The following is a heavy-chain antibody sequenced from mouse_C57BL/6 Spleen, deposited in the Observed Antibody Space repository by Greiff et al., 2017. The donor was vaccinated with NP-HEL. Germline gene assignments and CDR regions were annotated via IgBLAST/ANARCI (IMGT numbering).Heavy chain of an antibody. Sequence: VQLQQSGPELVKPGASVKISCKASGYAFSSSWMHWVKQRPGQGLEWIGRIYPGDGDTNYNGKFKGKATLTADKSSTTAYMQLSSLTSEDSAVYFCARWDYGNSYWDIDGWGTGTTVTVSS. CDR3: ARWDYGNSYWDIDG. V-gene: IGHV1-82*01. CDR1: GYAFSSSW. J-gene: IGHJ1*03. CDR2: IYPGDGDT. D-gene: IGHD1-1*01.